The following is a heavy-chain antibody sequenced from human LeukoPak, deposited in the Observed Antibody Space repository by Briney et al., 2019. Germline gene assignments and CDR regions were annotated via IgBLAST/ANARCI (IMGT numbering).Heavy chain of an antibody. V-gene: IGHV1-18*01. CDR2: ISAYNGNT. CDR3: ARDSALTGPYYYYYGMDV. CDR1: GYTFTSYG. Sequence: ASVKVSCMASGYTFTSYGISWVRQAPGQGREWMGWISAYNGNTNYAQKLQGRVTMTTDTSTRTAYMELRSLRSDDTAVYYCARDSALTGPYYYYYGMDVWGQGTTVTVSS. J-gene: IGHJ6*02.